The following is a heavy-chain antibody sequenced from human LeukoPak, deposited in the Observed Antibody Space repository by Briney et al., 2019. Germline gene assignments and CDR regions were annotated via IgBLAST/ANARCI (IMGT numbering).Heavy chain of an antibody. CDR2: ISYDGSNK. J-gene: IGHJ4*02. D-gene: IGHD3-10*01. V-gene: IGHV3-30*03. Sequence: GGSLRLSCAASGFTFSSYGMHWVRQAPGKGLEWVAVISYDGSNKYYADSVKGRFTISRDNAKNSPYLQMNSLRAEDTALYYCATDGSGSYMVSATFDYWGQGTLVTVSS. CDR3: ATDGSGSYMVSATFDY. CDR1: GFTFSSYG.